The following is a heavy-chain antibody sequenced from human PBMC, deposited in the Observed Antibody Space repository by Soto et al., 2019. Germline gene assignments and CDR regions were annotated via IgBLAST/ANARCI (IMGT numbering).Heavy chain of an antibody. CDR2: IYYSGST. Sequence: SETLSLTCTVSGGSVSSGAYYWTWIRQRPGKGLEWIGYIYYSGSTYYSPSLKSRLSISLDTSKNQFSLRLSSVTAADTAMYYCARARLRAVYAFDIWGQGTMVTV. CDR1: GGSVSSGAYY. CDR3: ARARLRAVYAFDI. V-gene: IGHV4-31*03. D-gene: IGHD5-12*01. J-gene: IGHJ3*02.